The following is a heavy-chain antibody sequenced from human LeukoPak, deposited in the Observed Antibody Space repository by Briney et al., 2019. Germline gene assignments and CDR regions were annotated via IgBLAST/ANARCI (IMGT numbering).Heavy chain of an antibody. J-gene: IGHJ3*02. Sequence: GWSLRLSCAASGFTLRSHWMSWVRQAPGKGLDWVANINQDESEKHYVDYVKGRFTISRDNAKNSLYLQMNSLRAEDTAMYYCARDSEHSSSFAFDIWGQGTMVTVSS. V-gene: IGHV3-7*01. D-gene: IGHD6-13*01. CDR2: INQDESEK. CDR3: ARDSEHSSSFAFDI. CDR1: GFTLRSHW.